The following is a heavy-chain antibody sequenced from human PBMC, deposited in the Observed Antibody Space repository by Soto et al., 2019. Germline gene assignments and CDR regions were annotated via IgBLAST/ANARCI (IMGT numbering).Heavy chain of an antibody. CDR3: ARGGRGYCSGGSCLFDY. CDR2: IYYSGST. Sequence: PSETLSLTCTVSGGSISSYYWSWIRQPPGKGLEWIGYIYYSGSTNYNPSLKSRVTISVDTSKNQFSLKLSPVTAADTAVYYCARGGRGYCSGGSCLFDYWGQGTLVTVSS. J-gene: IGHJ4*02. V-gene: IGHV4-59*01. D-gene: IGHD2-15*01. CDR1: GGSISSYY.